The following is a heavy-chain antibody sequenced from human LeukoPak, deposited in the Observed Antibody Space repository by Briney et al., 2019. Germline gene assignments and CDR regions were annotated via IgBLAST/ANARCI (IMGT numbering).Heavy chain of an antibody. CDR2: ISGDGGTT. CDR3: TKDPNGDYVGAFDF. CDR1: GFPFSNYA. J-gene: IGHJ3*01. Sequence: GGSLRLSCAASGFPFSNYAMSWVRQAPGKGLECVSVISGDGGTTYYADFVKGRFTISRDNSKNTLYLQMNRLRAEDTAVYYCTKDPNGDYVGAFDFWGQGTLVTVSS. D-gene: IGHD4-17*01. V-gene: IGHV3-23*01.